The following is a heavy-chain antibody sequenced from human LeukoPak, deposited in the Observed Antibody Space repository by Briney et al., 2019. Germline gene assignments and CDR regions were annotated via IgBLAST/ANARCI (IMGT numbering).Heavy chain of an antibody. V-gene: IGHV1-69*13. CDR1: GYTFTGYY. Sequence: ASVKVSCKASGYTFTGYYMHWVRQAPGQGLEWMGGFIPIFGTANYAQKFQGRVTITADESTSTAYMELSSLRSEDTAVYYCARPGYSYGYVAAFDIWGQGTMVTVSS. CDR3: ARPGYSYGYVAAFDI. D-gene: IGHD5-18*01. CDR2: FIPIFGTA. J-gene: IGHJ3*02.